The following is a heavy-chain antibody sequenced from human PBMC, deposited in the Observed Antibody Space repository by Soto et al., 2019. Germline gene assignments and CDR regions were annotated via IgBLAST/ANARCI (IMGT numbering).Heavy chain of an antibody. Sequence: PGGSLRLSCAASGFTFSSYWMHWVRQTPGKGLMWVSRINSDGSSTSYADSVKGRFTISRDNAKNTLYLQMNSLRAEDTAVYYCARIRYSTSSDYFDYWGLGTLVTVSS. V-gene: IGHV3-74*01. CDR1: GFTFSSYW. CDR2: INSDGSST. CDR3: ARIRYSTSSDYFDY. D-gene: IGHD6-6*01. J-gene: IGHJ4*02.